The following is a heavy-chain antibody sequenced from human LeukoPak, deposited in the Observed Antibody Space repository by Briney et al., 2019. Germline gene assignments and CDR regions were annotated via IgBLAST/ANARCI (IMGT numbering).Heavy chain of an antibody. CDR2: INSDGYST. V-gene: IGHV3-74*01. D-gene: IGHD5-12*01. Sequence: PGGSLRLSCVASGFTFSSYWMHWVRQAPGKGLVWVSRINSDGYSTSYADSVKGRFTISRDNAKNTVYLQMNSLRAEDTAVCYCARDRRGYSGYDPGWFDPWGQGTLVTVSS. J-gene: IGHJ5*02. CDR1: GFTFSSYW. CDR3: ARDRRGYSGYDPGWFDP.